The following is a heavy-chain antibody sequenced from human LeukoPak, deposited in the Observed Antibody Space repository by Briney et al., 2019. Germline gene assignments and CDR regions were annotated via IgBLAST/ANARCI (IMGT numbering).Heavy chain of an antibody. CDR1: GDSISSGGYY. J-gene: IGHJ6*02. Sequence: KPSETLSLTCTVSGDSISSGGYYWTWIRQHPGKGLEWIGYIYYSGSTYYNPSLNSRVNISVDTSKNQFSLKLSSVTAADTAVYYCAREVRGYSYGYGMDVWGQGTTVTVSS. CDR3: AREVRGYSYGYGMDV. CDR2: IYYSGST. D-gene: IGHD5-18*01. V-gene: IGHV4-31*03.